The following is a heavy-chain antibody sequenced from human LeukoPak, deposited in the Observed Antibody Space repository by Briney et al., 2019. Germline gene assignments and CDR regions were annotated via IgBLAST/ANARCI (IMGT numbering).Heavy chain of an antibody. CDR3: ARDGDGYNLD. Sequence: ASVKVSCKASGYIFTGYYLHWVRQAPGQGLEWVGGINSNNGDTHYAQNFQGRVTMTRDTSISTAYMELSRLGSDDTAVYYCARDGDGYNLDWGQGTRGAVAS. CDR1: GYIFTGYY. CDR2: INSNNGDT. D-gene: IGHD5-24*01. V-gene: IGHV1-2*02. J-gene: IGHJ1*01.